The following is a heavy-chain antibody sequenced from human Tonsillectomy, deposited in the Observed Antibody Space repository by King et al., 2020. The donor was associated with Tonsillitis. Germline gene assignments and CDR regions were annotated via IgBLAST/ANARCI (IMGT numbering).Heavy chain of an antibody. Sequence: VQLVESGAEVKKPGASVKVSCKASGYTFTGYYIHWVRQAPGQGLEWMGWINPNNGGTNYPQKFQGRVTMTGGTSVSTAYMELSRLRSDDTALYYCVRDRCTSTTGLDYYGMDVWGQGTTVTVSS. CDR1: GYTFTGYY. J-gene: IGHJ6*02. CDR2: INPNNGGT. CDR3: VRDRCTSTTGLDYYGMDV. V-gene: IGHV1-2*02. D-gene: IGHD2-2*01.